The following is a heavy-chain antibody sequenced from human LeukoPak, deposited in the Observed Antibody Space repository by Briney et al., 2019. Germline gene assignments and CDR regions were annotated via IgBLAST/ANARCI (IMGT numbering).Heavy chain of an antibody. V-gene: IGHV4-34*01. J-gene: IGHJ6*02. D-gene: IGHD3-10*01. CDR2: INHSGST. Sequence: SETLSLTCAVYGGSFSGYYWSWIRQPPGKGLEWIGEINHSGSTNYNPSLKSRVTISVDTSKNQFSLKLSSVTAADTAVYYCARGLWTPYYYYYYGMDVWGQGTTVTVSS. CDR1: GGSFSGYY. CDR3: ARGLWTPYYYYYYGMDV.